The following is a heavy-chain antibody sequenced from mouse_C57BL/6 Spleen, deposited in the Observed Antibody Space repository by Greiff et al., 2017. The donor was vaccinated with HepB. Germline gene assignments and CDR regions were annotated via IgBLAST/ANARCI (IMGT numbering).Heavy chain of an antibody. D-gene: IGHD4-1*01. CDR1: GFTFSDYG. V-gene: IGHV5-17*01. J-gene: IGHJ4*01. Sequence: EVQRVESGGGLVKPGGSLKLSCAASGFTFSDYGMHWVRQAPEKGLEWVAYISSGSSTIYYADTVKGRFTISRDNAKNTLFLQMTSLRSEDTAMYYCANNCDIDYYAMDYWGQGTSVTVSS. CDR3: ANNCDIDYYAMDY. CDR2: ISSGSSTI.